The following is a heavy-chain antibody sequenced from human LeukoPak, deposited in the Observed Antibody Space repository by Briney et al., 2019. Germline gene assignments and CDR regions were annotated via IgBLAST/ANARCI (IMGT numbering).Heavy chain of an antibody. J-gene: IGHJ4*02. CDR3: AKDLRGYSYGCDY. Sequence: TGGSLRLSCAASGFTFSSSAMSWVRQAPGKGLEWVAAISDTGRLTYCADSVNGRFTISRDNAKNSLYLQMNSLRAEDTALYYCAKDLRGYSYGCDYWGQGTLVTVSS. V-gene: IGHV3-23*01. CDR1: GFTFSSSA. D-gene: IGHD5-18*01. CDR2: ISDTGRLT.